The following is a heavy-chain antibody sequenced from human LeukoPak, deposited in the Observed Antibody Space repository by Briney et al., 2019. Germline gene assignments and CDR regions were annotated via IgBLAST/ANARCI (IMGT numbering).Heavy chain of an antibody. D-gene: IGHD5-18*01. CDR1: GFTFSGYG. V-gene: IGHV3-33*01. J-gene: IGHJ4*02. Sequence: GGSLRLSCAASGFTFSGYGMHWVRQAPGRGLEWVATIWYDGGRKYYADSVKGRFTISRDNFKNTMYLQMDSLRAEDTALYYCARDPPDRDMDTEFDYWGQGTLVTVSS. CDR2: IWYDGGRK. CDR3: ARDPPDRDMDTEFDY.